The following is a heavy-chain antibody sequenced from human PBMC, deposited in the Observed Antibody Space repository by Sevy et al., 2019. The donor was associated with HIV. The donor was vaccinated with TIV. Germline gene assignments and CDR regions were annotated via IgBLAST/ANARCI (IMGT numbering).Heavy chain of an antibody. CDR1: GFTFSSYA. CDR2: ISGSGGST. J-gene: IGHJ1*01. V-gene: IGHV3-23*01. D-gene: IGHD3-22*01. Sequence: GGSLRLSSAASGFTFSSYAMSWVRQAPGKGLEWVSAISGSGGSTYYADSVKGRFTISRDNSKNTLYLQMNSLRAEDTAVYYCAKFDSSGYYYFQHWGQGTLVTVSS. CDR3: AKFDSSGYYYFQH.